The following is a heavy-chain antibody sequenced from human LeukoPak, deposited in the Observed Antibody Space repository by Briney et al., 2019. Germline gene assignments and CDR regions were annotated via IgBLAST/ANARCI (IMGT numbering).Heavy chain of an antibody. Sequence: GGSLRLSCAASGFTFSSYGMHWVRQAPGKGLEWVAFIRYDGSNKYYADSVKGRFTISRGNSKNTLYLQMNSLRPEDTAVYFCSGSYSYWGQGTLVTVSS. CDR2: IRYDGSNK. CDR3: SGSYSY. J-gene: IGHJ4*02. V-gene: IGHV3-30*02. D-gene: IGHD1-26*01. CDR1: GFTFSSYG.